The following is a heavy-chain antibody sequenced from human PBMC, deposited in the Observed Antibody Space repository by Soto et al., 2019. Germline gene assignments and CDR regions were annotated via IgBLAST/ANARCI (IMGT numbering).Heavy chain of an antibody. D-gene: IGHD2-15*01. V-gene: IGHV3-7*05. CDR3: ARDWWAPGRGSAFGYYYHFGMDV. J-gene: IGHJ6*02. CDR2: IKEDGSEE. Sequence: EVQLVESGGGLVQPGGSLRLSCAASGFTFSTYWMNWVRQAPGKGLQWVANIKEDGSEEYYVDSVKGRFTISRDNAKNSRYLDMNSLRVEDTAVYYCARDWWAPGRGSAFGYYYHFGMDVWGQGTTVTVPS. CDR1: GFTFSTYW.